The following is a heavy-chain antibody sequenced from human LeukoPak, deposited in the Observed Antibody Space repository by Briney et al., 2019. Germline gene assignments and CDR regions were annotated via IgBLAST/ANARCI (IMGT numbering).Heavy chain of an antibody. D-gene: IGHD3-3*01. J-gene: IGHJ4*02. Sequence: PGGSLRLSCAASGFTFSSYSMNWVRQAPGKGLEWVSSISSSSSYIYYADSVKGRFTISRDNAKNSLYLQKNSLRAEDTAVYYCARGITIFGVVKNWGQGTLVTVSS. CDR1: GFTFSSYS. V-gene: IGHV3-21*01. CDR3: ARGITIFGVVKN. CDR2: ISSSSSYI.